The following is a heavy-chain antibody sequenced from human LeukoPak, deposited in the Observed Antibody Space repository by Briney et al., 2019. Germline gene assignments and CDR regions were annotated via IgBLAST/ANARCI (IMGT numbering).Heavy chain of an antibody. Sequence: SETLSLTCTVPGGSISSYYWSWIRQPPGKGLEWIGYIYYSGSTNYNPPLKSRVTISVDTSKNQFSLKLSSVTAADTAVYYCARDVLRFGELFTPDWGQGTLVTVSS. D-gene: IGHD3-10*01. V-gene: IGHV4-59*01. CDR1: GGSISSYY. CDR2: IYYSGST. CDR3: ARDVLRFGELFTPD. J-gene: IGHJ4*02.